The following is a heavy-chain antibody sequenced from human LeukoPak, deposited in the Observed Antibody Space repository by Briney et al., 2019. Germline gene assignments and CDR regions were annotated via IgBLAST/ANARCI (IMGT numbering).Heavy chain of an antibody. CDR3: ARGSGSNYYYFDY. CDR1: GFTVSSYA. V-gene: IGHV3-23*01. J-gene: IGHJ4*02. Sequence: GGSLRLSCAASGFTVSSYAMTWVRQAPGRGLEWVSAISGGGGSTYYADSVKGRFTISRDNFKNTVYLQMNSLRAEDTAVYHCARGSGSNYYYFDYWGQGTLVTASS. CDR2: ISGGGGST. D-gene: IGHD3-10*01.